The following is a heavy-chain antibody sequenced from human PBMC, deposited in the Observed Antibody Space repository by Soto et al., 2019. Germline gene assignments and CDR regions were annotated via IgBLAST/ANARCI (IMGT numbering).Heavy chain of an antibody. V-gene: IGHV6-1*01. J-gene: IGHJ2*01. Sequence: PSQTLSLTCAISGDSVSSGTATWSWIRQSPSRGLEWLGRTYYRSKWFYDYAPSVQSRIAITPDTSKNQLSLHLNSVTPEDTAIFFGAGDGSGGHGYLDGWGGGTLVTVSS. CDR2: TYYRSKWFY. D-gene: IGHD5-18*01. CDR1: GDSVSSGTAT. CDR3: AGDGSGGHGYLDG.